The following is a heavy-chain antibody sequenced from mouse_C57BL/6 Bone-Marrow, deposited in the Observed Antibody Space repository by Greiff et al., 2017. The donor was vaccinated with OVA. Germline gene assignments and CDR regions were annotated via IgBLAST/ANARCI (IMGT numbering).Heavy chain of an antibody. CDR2: IRNKTNGSTT. Sequence: EVKLVESGGGLVQPGGSLSLSCAASGFTFTDYYMSWVRQPPGKALEWFGFIRNKTNGSTTEYRASVKGRFTISRDNSQSILYLQMNALGAEDSAAYYCERYGYEMDYWGQGTSLTVSS. V-gene: IGHV7-3*01. D-gene: IGHD2-2*01. J-gene: IGHJ4*01. CDR3: ERYGYEMDY. CDR1: GFTFTDYY.